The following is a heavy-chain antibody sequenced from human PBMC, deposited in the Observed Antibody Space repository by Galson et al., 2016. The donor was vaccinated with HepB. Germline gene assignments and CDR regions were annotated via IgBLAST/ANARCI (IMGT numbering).Heavy chain of an antibody. CDR2: ISGSGGST. CDR3: AKEGRDILTGYYNGDAFDI. V-gene: IGHV3-23*01. Sequence: SLRLSCAAPGFTFSSYAMSWVRQAPGKGLEWVSAISGSGGSTYYADSVKGRFTISRDNSKNTLYLQMNSLRAEDTAVYYCAKEGRDILTGYYNGDAFDIWGQGTMVTVSS. CDR1: GFTFSSYA. D-gene: IGHD3-9*01. J-gene: IGHJ3*02.